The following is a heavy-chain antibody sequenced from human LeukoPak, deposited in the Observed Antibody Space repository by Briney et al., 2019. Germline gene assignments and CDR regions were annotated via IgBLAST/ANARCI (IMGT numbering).Heavy chain of an antibody. V-gene: IGHV4-4*07. D-gene: IGHD4-17*01. CDR3: ARGKMTTVRNGGADAFDI. CDR2: IHSSGTT. CDR1: GVSMNYYF. Sequence: SETLSLTCTVSGVSMNYYFWNWIRQPAGEGLQWIGRIHSSGTTNYNPSLKSRVTMSIDMSKNQFSLRLTSVTAADTAVYYCARGKMTTVRNGGADAFDIWGQGTMVTVSS. J-gene: IGHJ3*02.